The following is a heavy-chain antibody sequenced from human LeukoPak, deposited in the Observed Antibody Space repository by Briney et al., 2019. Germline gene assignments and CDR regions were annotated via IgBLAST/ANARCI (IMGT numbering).Heavy chain of an antibody. V-gene: IGHV4-39*01. CDR2: IYYSGST. J-gene: IGHJ4*02. CDR3: ARRIYYYDSSGSNELLDY. D-gene: IGHD3-22*01. CDR1: GGSISSSSYY. Sequence: SETLSLTCTVSGGSISSSSYYWGWIRQPSGKGLEWIGSIYYSGSTYYNPSLKSRVTISVDTSKNQFSLKLSSVTAADTAVYYCARRIYYYDSSGSNELLDYWGQGTLVTVSS.